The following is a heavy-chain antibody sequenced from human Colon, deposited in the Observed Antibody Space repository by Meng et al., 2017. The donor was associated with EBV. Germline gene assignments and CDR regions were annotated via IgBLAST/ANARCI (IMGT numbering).Heavy chain of an antibody. J-gene: IGHJ5*02. CDR3: ARDGGVTHIP. D-gene: IGHD2-8*02. V-gene: IGHV4-4*02. Sequence: VRLQGSGAGLVKPSGTLSLTCAVSGTSISTSNWWSWIRQSPGEGLEWIGAIYHNGQTNYNPSLKSRVSMSVDESKNEFSLNLKSVTAADTAVYYCARDGGVTHIPWGQGVLVTVSS. CDR2: IYHNGQT. CDR1: GTSISTSNW.